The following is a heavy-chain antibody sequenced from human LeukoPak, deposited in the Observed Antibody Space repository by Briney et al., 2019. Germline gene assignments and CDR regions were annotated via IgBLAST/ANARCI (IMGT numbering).Heavy chain of an antibody. V-gene: IGHV3-64*01. D-gene: IGHD5-24*01. CDR1: GFTFSSYA. CDR3: AKPGGFRDGYRGADAFDI. Sequence: PGGSLRLSCAASGFTFSSYAMHWVRQAPGKGLEYVSAISSNGGSTYYANAVKGRFTISRDNSKNTRYLQMNSLRAEDTAVYYCAKPGGFRDGYRGADAFDIWGQGTMVTVSS. CDR2: ISSNGGST. J-gene: IGHJ3*02.